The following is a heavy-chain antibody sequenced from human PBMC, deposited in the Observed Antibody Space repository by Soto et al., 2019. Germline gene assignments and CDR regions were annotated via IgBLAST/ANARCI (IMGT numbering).Heavy chain of an antibody. CDR1: GFTFSSYA. Sequence: EVQLLESGGGLVQPGGSLRLSCAASGFTFSSYAMSWVRQAPGKGLEWVSAISGSGGSTYYAESVKGRFTNSRDNSKNTLYLQMNSLRAEDTAVYYCAKDQAGSGYYYGMDVWGQGTTVTVSS. D-gene: IGHD3-10*01. CDR2: ISGSGGST. CDR3: AKDQAGSGYYYGMDV. V-gene: IGHV3-23*01. J-gene: IGHJ6*02.